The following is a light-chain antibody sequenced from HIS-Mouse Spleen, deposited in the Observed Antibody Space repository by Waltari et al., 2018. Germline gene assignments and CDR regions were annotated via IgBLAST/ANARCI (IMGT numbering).Light chain of an antibody. V-gene: IGLV2-8*01. CDR2: EVS. Sequence: QSALTQPPSASGSPGQSVTISCTGTSSYVGGYNYASWYQRHPGKAPKLMIYEVSKRPSGVPDRFSGSKSGNTASLTVSGLQAEDEADYYCSSYAGSNNYVFGTGTKVTVL. J-gene: IGLJ1*01. CDR3: SSYAGSNNYV. CDR1: SSYVGGYNY.